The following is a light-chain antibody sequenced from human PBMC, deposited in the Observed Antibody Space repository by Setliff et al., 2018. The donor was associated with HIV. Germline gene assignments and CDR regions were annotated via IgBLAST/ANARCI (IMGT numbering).Light chain of an antibody. CDR3: CSYAGTSIYV. V-gene: IGLV2-23*01. CDR2: EGS. CDR1: SSDIGGYNY. J-gene: IGLJ1*01. Sequence: QSVLTQPASVSGSPGQSITISCTGTSSDIGGYNYVSWYQQHPGKAPKLMIYEGSKRPSGVSNRFSGSKSGNTASLTISGLQTEDEADYYCCSYAGTSIYVFGTGTKVTVL.